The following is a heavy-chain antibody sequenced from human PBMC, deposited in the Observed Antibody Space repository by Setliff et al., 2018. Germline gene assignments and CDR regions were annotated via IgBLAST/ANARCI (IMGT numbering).Heavy chain of an antibody. CDR1: GGSISSGSHY. CDR3: ARGSYYDSSGYSPDFFDY. Sequence: SETLSLTCTVSGGSISSGSHYWTWIRQPTGKRLEWIGHIDPSGDTNYSPSLKSRVTISRDTSKNQLSLELSSVTAADTAVYYCARGSYYDSSGYSPDFFDYWGQGTLVTVSS. D-gene: IGHD3-22*01. V-gene: IGHV4-61*09. CDR2: IDPSGDT. J-gene: IGHJ4*02.